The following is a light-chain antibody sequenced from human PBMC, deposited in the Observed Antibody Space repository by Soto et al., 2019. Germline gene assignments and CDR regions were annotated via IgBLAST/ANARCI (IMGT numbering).Light chain of an antibody. CDR1: SSDVGGYNY. J-gene: IGLJ1*01. CDR2: DVS. CDR3: NSYTASSTSSV. V-gene: IGLV2-14*03. Sequence: QSALTQPASVSGSPGQSITISCTGTSSDVGGYNYVSWYQHHPGKAPKLMIYDVSNRPSGVSNRFSGSKSGNTASLTISGLQAEDEADYYCNSYTASSTSSVFGTGTELTVL.